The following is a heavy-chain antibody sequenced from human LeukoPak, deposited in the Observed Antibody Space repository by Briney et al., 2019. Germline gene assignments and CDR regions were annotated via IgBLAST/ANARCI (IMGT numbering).Heavy chain of an antibody. CDR3: ARVRSISLFDP. CDR1: GGSISSGDYY. V-gene: IGHV4-61*08. J-gene: IGHJ5*02. Sequence: PSETLSLTCTVSGGSISSGDYYWSWIRQPPGKGLEWIGYIYYSGSTNYNPSLKSRVTISVDTSKNQFSLKLSSVTAADTAVYYCARVRSISLFDPWGQGTLVTVSS. D-gene: IGHD3-3*02. CDR2: IYYSGST.